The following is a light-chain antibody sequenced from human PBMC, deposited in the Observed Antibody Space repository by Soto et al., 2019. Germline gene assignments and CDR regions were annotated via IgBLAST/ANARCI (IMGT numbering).Light chain of an antibody. Sequence: ESVLTQSPVTLSSSPGERATLSCRASQSVGTSLAWYEQKPGQXHRXXIYLASSRATGIPDRFSGSGFGTALTITISRLEPEDGELYDCQQYHNSPLTFGQGTKVDIK. CDR1: QSVGTS. J-gene: IGKJ1*01. CDR3: QQYHNSPLT. V-gene: IGKV3-20*01. CDR2: LAS.